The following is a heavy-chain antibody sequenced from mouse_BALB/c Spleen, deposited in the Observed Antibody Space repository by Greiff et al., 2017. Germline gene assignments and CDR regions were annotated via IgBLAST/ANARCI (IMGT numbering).Heavy chain of an antibody. D-gene: IGHD4-1*01. Sequence: QVQLQQSGAELARPGASVKMSCKASGYTFTSYTMHWVKQRPGQGLEWIGYINPSSGYTNYNQKFKDKATLTADKSSSTAYMQLSSLTSEDSAVYYCARLTGGCYFDVWGAGTTVTVSS. J-gene: IGHJ1*01. CDR3: ARLTGGCYFDV. V-gene: IGHV1-4*01. CDR1: GYTFTSYT. CDR2: INPSSGYT.